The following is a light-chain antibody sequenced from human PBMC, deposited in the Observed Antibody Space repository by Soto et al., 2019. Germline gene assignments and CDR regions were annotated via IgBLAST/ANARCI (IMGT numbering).Light chain of an antibody. V-gene: IGLV1-40*01. CDR1: SSNIGAGYD. J-gene: IGLJ3*02. Sequence: QSVLTQPPSVSGAPGQRGTISCTGSSSNIGAGYDVHWYQQLPGTAPKLLIYVNNNRPSGVPDRFSASKSGTSASLVITGLQAEDEADYYCQSYDSSLSTSGVFGGGTKVTVL. CDR3: QSYDSSLSTSGV. CDR2: VNN.